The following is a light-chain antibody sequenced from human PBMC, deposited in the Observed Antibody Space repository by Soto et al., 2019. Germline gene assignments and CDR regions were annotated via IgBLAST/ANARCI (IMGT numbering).Light chain of an antibody. V-gene: IGKV1-39*01. CDR1: QSISSY. CDR3: QQSYSTPV. J-gene: IGKJ3*01. CDR2: AAS. Sequence: DIQMTQSPSSLSASVGDRVTITCRASQSISSYLNWYQQKPGKAPKLLIYAASSLLSGVPSRFSGSGSGTDFTLTISSLQPEDSATYYCQQSYSTPVFGPGTKVHIK.